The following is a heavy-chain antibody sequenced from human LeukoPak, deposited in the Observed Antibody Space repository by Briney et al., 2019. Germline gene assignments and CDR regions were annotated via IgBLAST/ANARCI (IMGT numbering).Heavy chain of an antibody. CDR2: IYYSGSTDYSGST. J-gene: IGHJ3*02. V-gene: IGHV4-59*08. D-gene: IGHD4-17*01. Sequence: SETLSLTCTVSGGSISSHFWSWIRQPPGKGLEWIAYIYYSGSTDYSGSTDYDPSLKSRVTISVDTSKKQFSLKLSSVTAGDTAVYYCARQTMTTADAFDIWGQGTMVTVSS. CDR3: ARQTMTTADAFDI. CDR1: GGSISSHF.